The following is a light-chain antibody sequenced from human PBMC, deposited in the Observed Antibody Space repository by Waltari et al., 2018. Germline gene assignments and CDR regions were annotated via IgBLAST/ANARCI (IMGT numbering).Light chain of an antibody. Sequence: QSALTQPASVSGSPGQSVTISCTGRNPDIGAYNYVSWYQQPPRRAPKLMIYDVNKRPSGVPRRFSGSKSGNTASLTISGLQAEDETDYYCCSFAGSHTYVVFGGGTKLTVL. J-gene: IGLJ2*01. CDR1: NPDIGAYNY. CDR3: CSFAGSHTYVV. V-gene: IGLV2-11*01. CDR2: DVN.